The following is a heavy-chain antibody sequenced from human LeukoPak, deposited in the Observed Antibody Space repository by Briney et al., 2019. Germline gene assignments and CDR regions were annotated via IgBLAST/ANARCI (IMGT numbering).Heavy chain of an antibody. V-gene: IGHV4-34*01. CDR2: IYHTGST. CDR1: GGSFSNYH. CDR3: ARHLYREQWLDYFDY. Sequence: TSETLSLTCAVYGGSFSNYHWSWIRQPPGKGLEWIGDIYHTGSTTYNPSLKSRVTISIDTSKKQFSLSLSSVTAADTAVYYCARHLYREQWLDYFDYWGQGTLVTVSS. J-gene: IGHJ4*02. D-gene: IGHD6-19*01.